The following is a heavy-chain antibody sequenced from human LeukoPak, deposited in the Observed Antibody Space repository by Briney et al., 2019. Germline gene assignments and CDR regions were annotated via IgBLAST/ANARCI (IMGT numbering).Heavy chain of an antibody. CDR3: ARSGWPYYFDY. J-gene: IGHJ4*02. Sequence: SGGPLRLFCAASGFTLSSYWMHWVRQAAGKGLVWVSRIHRDGRSTIYEDSVRGRFTISRDDAKSTLYLQMNSLRAEDTAVYYCARSGWPYYFDYWGQGTLVTVSS. V-gene: IGHV3-74*01. D-gene: IGHD3-22*01. CDR1: GFTLSSYW. CDR2: IHRDGRST.